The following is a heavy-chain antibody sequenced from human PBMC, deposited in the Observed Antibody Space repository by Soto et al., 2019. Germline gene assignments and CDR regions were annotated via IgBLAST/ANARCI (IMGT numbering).Heavy chain of an antibody. CDR1: GFTFSSYG. CDR3: AKGLGATNNP. D-gene: IGHD5-12*01. CDR2: ISYDGSNK. V-gene: IGHV3-30*18. J-gene: IGHJ5*02. Sequence: PGGSLRLSCAASGFTFSSYGMHWVRQAPGKGLEWVAVISYDGSNKYYADSVKGRFTISRDNSKNTLYLQMNSLRAEDTAVYYCAKGLGATNNPWGQGTLVTVSS.